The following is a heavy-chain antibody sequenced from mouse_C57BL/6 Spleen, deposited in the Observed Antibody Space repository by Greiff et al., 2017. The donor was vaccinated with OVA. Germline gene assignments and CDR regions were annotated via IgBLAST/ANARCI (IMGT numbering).Heavy chain of an antibody. CDR2: ISNGGGST. CDR3: ARQDYGSPYYYAMDY. Sequence: EVKLMESGGGLVQPGGSLKLSCAASGFTFSDYYMYWVRQTPEKRLEWVAYISNGGGSTYYPDTVKGRFTISRDNAKNTLYLQMSRLKSEDTAMYYCARQDYGSPYYYAMDYWGQGTSVTVSS. CDR1: GFTFSDYY. D-gene: IGHD1-1*01. J-gene: IGHJ4*01. V-gene: IGHV5-12*01.